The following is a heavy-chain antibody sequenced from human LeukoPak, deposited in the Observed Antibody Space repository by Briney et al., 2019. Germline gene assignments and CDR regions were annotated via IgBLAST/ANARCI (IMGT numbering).Heavy chain of an antibody. D-gene: IGHD1-26*01. CDR1: GYRFTTYW. CDR3: ARQGDLVGATPQYVDY. J-gene: IGHJ4*02. Sequence: ESLKISCKGSGYRFTTYWIGWVRQVPGKVLEWMGIIYPGDFDTRYSPSFQGQVTISANKSISTAYLQWSSLKASDTAIYYCARQGDLVGATPQYVDYWGQGALVTVSS. V-gene: IGHV5-51*01. CDR2: IYPGDFDT.